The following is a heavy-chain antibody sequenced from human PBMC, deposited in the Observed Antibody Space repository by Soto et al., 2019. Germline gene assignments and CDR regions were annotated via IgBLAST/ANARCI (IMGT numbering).Heavy chain of an antibody. Sequence: PSETLSLTCTVSGDSISRGAYYWTWIRQHPVKGLEWIGYISNSGRTYYNPSLKSRLTISLDSAENQFSVRLTSVTAADTAMYYCAKNGAYRAMPDLTSSRLVVPVAVVGYSYYALDVWGQGTTVTVSS. V-gene: IGHV4-31*03. CDR3: AKNGAYRAMPDLTSSRLVVPVAVVGYSYYALDV. CDR1: GDSISRGAYY. J-gene: IGHJ6*01. CDR2: ISNSGRT. D-gene: IGHD2-2*01.